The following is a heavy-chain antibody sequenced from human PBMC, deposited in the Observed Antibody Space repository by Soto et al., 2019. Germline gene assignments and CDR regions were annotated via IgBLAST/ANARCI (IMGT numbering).Heavy chain of an antibody. CDR1: GGTFSSYT. CDR3: ARDLGKGIYDYVWGSYRSDAFDI. J-gene: IGHJ3*02. D-gene: IGHD3-16*02. V-gene: IGHV1-69*04. Sequence: GASVKVSCKASGGTFSSYTISWVRQAPGQGLEWMGRIITILGIANYAQKLQGRVTMTTDTSTSTAYMELRNLRSDDTAVYYCARDLGKGIYDYVWGSYRSDAFDIWGQGTMVTVSS. CDR2: IITILGIA.